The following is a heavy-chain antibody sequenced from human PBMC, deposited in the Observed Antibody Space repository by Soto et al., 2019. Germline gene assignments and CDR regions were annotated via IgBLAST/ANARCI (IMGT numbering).Heavy chain of an antibody. D-gene: IGHD1-26*01. CDR3: ARWVSGSPDN. V-gene: IGHV3-72*01. CDR1: GFTLSDHY. Sequence: EVQLVESGGGLVQPGGSLRLSCAASGFTLSDHYMDWVRQAPGKGLEWVGRTKNKANSYTTEYAASVNGRFTISRDDSKNSLYLQMNSLKTEDTAVYYCARWVSGSPDNWGQGTLVTVSS. CDR2: TKNKANSYTT. J-gene: IGHJ4*02.